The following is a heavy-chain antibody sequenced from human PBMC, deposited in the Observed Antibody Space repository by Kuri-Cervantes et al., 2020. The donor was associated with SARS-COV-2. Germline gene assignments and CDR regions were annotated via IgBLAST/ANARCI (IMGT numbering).Heavy chain of an antibody. CDR2: IWYDGSNK. CDR1: GFIFSSYG. J-gene: IGHJ4*02. Sequence: GESLKISCAASGFIFSSYGMHWVRQAPGKGLEWVAVIWYDGSNKYYADSVKGRFTISRDNFKNTLYLHMNSLRAEDTAVYYCAKDLVRVTMLGGVQGAPDYWGQGILVTVSS. D-gene: IGHD3-3*01. V-gene: IGHV3-33*06. CDR3: AKDLVRVTMLGGVQGAPDY.